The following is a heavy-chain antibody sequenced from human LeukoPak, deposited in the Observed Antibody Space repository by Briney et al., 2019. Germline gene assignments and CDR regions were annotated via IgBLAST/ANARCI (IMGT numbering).Heavy chain of an antibody. J-gene: IGHJ4*02. CDR1: GGSINNYY. Sequence: PSETLSLTCTVSGGSINNYYWSWIRHPPGKGLEWIGYIYYSGSTNYNPSLKSRVTISVDTSKNQFSLKLSSVTAADTAVYYCARGRYDYVWGSSPHPPYYFDYWGQGTLVTVSS. D-gene: IGHD3-16*01. V-gene: IGHV4-59*01. CDR3: ARGRYDYVWGSSPHPPYYFDY. CDR2: IYYSGST.